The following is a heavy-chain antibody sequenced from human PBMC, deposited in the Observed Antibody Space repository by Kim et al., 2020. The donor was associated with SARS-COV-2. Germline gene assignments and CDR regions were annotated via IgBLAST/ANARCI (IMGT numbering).Heavy chain of an antibody. CDR1: GFTFSSYA. Sequence: GGSLRLSCAASGFTFSSYAMHWVRQAPGKGLEWVAVISYDGSNKYYADSVKGRFTISRDNSKNTLYLQMNSPRAEDTAVYYCSRGRLGYSGYDPPAYWGQGTLVTLPS. CDR2: ISYDGSNK. J-gene: IGHJ4*01. D-gene: IGHD5-12*01. V-gene: IGHV3-30*04. CDR3: SRGRLGYSGYDPPAY.